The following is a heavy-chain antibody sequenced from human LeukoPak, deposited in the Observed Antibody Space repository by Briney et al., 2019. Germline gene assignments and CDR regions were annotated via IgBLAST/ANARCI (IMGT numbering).Heavy chain of an antibody. D-gene: IGHD3-22*01. CDR2: INHSGST. CDR1: GGSISSSSYY. CDR3: ASMRRTYYYGSSAGKFDH. V-gene: IGHV4-39*07. J-gene: IGHJ4*02. Sequence: SETLSLTCTVSGGSISSSSYYWSWIRQPPGKGLEWIGEINHSGSTNYNPSLKSRVTISVDTSKNQFSLKLSSVTAADTAVYYCASMRRTYYYGSSAGKFDHWGQGTLVTVSS.